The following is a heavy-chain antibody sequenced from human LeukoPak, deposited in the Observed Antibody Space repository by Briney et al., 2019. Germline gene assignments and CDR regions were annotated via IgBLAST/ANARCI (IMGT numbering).Heavy chain of an antibody. Sequence: ASVKVSCKGSGYTFTIYDISWVRQATGQGLEWMGWMNPNSGNTGYAQKFQGRVTITRNTSISTAYMELSSLRSEDTAVYYCARDRYCTNGVCYRGLDYWGQGTLVTVSS. J-gene: IGHJ4*02. CDR3: ARDRYCTNGVCYRGLDY. CDR1: GYTFTIYD. CDR2: MNPNSGNT. V-gene: IGHV1-8*03. D-gene: IGHD2-8*01.